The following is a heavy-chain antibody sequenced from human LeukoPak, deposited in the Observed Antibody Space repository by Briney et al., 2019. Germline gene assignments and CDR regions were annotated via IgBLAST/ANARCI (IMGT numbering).Heavy chain of an antibody. CDR1: GGSISSGGYY. J-gene: IGHJ5*02. D-gene: IGHD2-2*01. Sequence: SQTLSLTCTVSGGSISSGGYYWSWIRQHPGKGLEWIGYIYYSGSTYYNPSLKSRVTISVDTSKNQFSLKLSSVTAADTAVYCCARVRGYCSSTSCYESDVFYNWFDPWGQGTLVTVSS. CDR3: ARVRGYCSSTSCYESDVFYNWFDP. V-gene: IGHV4-31*03. CDR2: IYYSGST.